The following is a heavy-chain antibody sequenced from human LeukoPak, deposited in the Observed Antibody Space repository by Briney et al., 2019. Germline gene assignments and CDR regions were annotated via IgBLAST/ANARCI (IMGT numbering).Heavy chain of an antibody. CDR1: GGSISSGSYY. CDR2: IYTSGST. Sequence: SETLSLTCTVSGGSISSGSYYWSWIRQPAGKGLEWIGRIYTSGSTNYNPSLKSRVTISVDTSKNQFSLKLSSVTAADTAVYYCARVQDYYGSGSYNYWGQGTLVTVSS. D-gene: IGHD3-10*01. CDR3: ARVQDYYGSGSYNY. V-gene: IGHV4-61*02. J-gene: IGHJ4*02.